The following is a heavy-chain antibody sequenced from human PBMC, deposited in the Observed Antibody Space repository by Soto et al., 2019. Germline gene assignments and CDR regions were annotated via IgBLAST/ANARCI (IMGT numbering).Heavy chain of an antibody. CDR1: GFTFSSYA. Sequence: QVQLVESGGGVVQPGRSLRLSCAASGFTFSSYAMHWVRQAPGKGLEWVAVISYDGSNKYYADSVKGRFTISRDNSKNPLYLQMNSLRAEDTAVYYCASLYYYDSSGYYYYGMDVWGQGTTVTVSS. CDR3: ASLYYYDSSGYYYYGMDV. D-gene: IGHD3-22*01. J-gene: IGHJ6*02. CDR2: ISYDGSNK. V-gene: IGHV3-30-3*01.